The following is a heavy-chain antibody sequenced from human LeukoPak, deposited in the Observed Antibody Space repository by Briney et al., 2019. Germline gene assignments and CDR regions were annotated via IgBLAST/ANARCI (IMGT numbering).Heavy chain of an antibody. V-gene: IGHV3-74*01. CDR1: EFTFSSYW. CDR2: IKSDGSST. D-gene: IGHD6-19*01. J-gene: IGHJ3*02. CDR3: ARRGAVANAFDI. Sequence: PGGSLRLSCAASEFTFSSYWMHWVRQGPGKGLVWVSRIKSDGSSTSYADSVKGRFTISRDNAKNTMYLQMNSLRAEDTAVYYCARRGAVANAFDIWGQGTMVTVSS.